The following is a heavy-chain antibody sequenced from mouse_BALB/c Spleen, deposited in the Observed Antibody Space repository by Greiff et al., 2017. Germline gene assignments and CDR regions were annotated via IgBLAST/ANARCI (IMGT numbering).Heavy chain of an antibody. V-gene: IGHV5-6-3*01. CDR3: ARERYMYDWFAY. J-gene: IGHJ3*01. CDR1: GFTFSSYG. Sequence: EVMLVESGGGLVQPGGSLKLSCAASGFTFSSYGMSWVRQTPDKRLELVATINSNGGSTYYPDSVKGRFTISRDNAKNTLYLQMSSLKSEDTAMYYCARERYMYDWFAYWGQGTLVTVSA. D-gene: IGHD2-14*01. CDR2: INSNGGST.